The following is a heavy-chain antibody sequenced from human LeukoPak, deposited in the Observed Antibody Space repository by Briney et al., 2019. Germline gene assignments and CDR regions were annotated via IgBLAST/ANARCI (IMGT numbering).Heavy chain of an antibody. J-gene: IGHJ4*02. CDR1: GFTFRSYA. CDR3: DY. V-gene: IGHV3-23*01. Sequence: GGSLRLSCAASGFTFRSYAMSWVRQAPGKGLEWVSTITGSGATTYYADSVKGWFTVPRDNSENTVYLQMNSLRAEDTAVNCFDYWGQGTLVPVSS. CDR2: ITGSGATT.